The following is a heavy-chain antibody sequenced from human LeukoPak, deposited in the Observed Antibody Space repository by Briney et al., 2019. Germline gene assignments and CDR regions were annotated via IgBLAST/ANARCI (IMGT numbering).Heavy chain of an antibody. CDR1: GFTFSSYA. CDR2: ISGSGGST. CDR3: ATAPLSAPTDY. Sequence: GGSLRLSCAASGFTFSSYAMSWVRQAPGKGLEWVSAISGSGGSTYYAGSVKGRFTISRDNSKNTLYLQMNSLRAEDTAVYYCATAPLSAPTDYWGQGTLVTVSS. J-gene: IGHJ4*02. D-gene: IGHD6-25*01. V-gene: IGHV3-23*01.